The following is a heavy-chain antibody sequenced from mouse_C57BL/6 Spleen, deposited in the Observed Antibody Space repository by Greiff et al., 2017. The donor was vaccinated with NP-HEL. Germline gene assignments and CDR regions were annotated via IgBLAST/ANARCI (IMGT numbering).Heavy chain of an antibody. J-gene: IGHJ3*01. CDR1: GYTFTSYW. CDR2: IDPSDSYT. CDR3: ARYGLSNYVAY. V-gene: IGHV1-50*01. D-gene: IGHD2-5*01. Sequence: QVQLQQPGAELVKPGASVKLSCKASGYTFTSYWMQWVKQRPGQGLEWIGEIDPSDSYTNYNQKFKGKATLTVDTSSSTAYMQLSSLTSEDSAVYYCARYGLSNYVAYWGQGTLVTVSA.